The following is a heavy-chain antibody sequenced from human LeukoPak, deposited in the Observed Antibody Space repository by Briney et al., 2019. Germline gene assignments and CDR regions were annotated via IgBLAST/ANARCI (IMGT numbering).Heavy chain of an antibody. D-gene: IGHD3-22*01. CDR1: GYTFTGYY. J-gene: IGHJ4*02. CDR3: AREGHAWLLLYYFDY. V-gene: IGHV1-2*02. Sequence: ASVKVSCKASGYTFTGYYMHWVRQAPGQGLEWMGWINPNSGGTNYAQKFQGRVTMTRDTSISTAYMELSRLRSDDTAVYYCAREGHAWLLLYYFDYWGQGTLVTVSS. CDR2: INPNSGGT.